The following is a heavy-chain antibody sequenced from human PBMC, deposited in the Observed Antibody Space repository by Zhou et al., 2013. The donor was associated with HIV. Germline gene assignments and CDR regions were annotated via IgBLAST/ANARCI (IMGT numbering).Heavy chain of an antibody. CDR3: AKGRVIAAAAYYYMDV. CDR2: IIPIFGTA. V-gene: IGHV1-69*05. Sequence: QVQLVQSGAEVKKPGSSVKVSCKASGGTFSSYAISWVRQAPGQGLEWMGGIIPIFGTANYAQKFQGRVTITTDESTSTAYMELSSLRSEDTAVYYCAKGRVIAAAAYYYMDVWGKGDHGHRLL. J-gene: IGHJ6*03. D-gene: IGHD6-13*01. CDR1: GGTFSSYA.